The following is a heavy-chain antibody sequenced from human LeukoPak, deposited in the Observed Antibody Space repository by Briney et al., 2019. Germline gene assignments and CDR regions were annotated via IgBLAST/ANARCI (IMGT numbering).Heavy chain of an antibody. V-gene: IGHV3-30-3*01. D-gene: IGHD6-19*01. CDR1: GFTFSSYA. Sequence: GGSLRLSCAASGFTFSSYAMHWVRQAPGKGLEWVAVISYDGSNKYYADSVKGRFTISRDNSKNTLYLQMNSLRAEDTAVYYCARDPKQWLVRGDYFDYWGQGTLVTVSS. J-gene: IGHJ4*02. CDR2: ISYDGSNK. CDR3: ARDPKQWLVRGDYFDY.